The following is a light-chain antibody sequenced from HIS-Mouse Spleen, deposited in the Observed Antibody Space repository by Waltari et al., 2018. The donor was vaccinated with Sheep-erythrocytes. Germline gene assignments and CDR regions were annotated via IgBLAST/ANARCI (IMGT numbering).Light chain of an antibody. CDR1: SSDVGGYNY. Sequence: QSALTQPASVSGSPGQSITISCTGTSSDVGGYNYVSWYHQHPGKAPKLMIYEVSNRPSGVSNRFSVSKYGHTPSLTISGLQAEDEADYYCSSYTSSSTPVVFGGGTKLTVL. CDR3: SSYTSSSTPVV. CDR2: EVS. V-gene: IGLV2-14*01. J-gene: IGLJ2*01.